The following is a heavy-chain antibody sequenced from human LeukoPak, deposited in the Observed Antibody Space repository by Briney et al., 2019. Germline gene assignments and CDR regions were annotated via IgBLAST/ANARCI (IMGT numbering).Heavy chain of an antibody. CDR2: ISGNSGDT. V-gene: IGHV3-23*01. Sequence: GGSLRLSCAASGLTFSNYAMSWVRQAPGKGLEWVSSISGNSGDTYDADPVKGRFTISRDNSKNTLYLQMNSLRAEDTAVYYCAKGFWSGPNPHYFDYWGQGTLVTVSS. D-gene: IGHD3-3*01. J-gene: IGHJ4*02. CDR3: AKGFWSGPNPHYFDY. CDR1: GLTFSNYA.